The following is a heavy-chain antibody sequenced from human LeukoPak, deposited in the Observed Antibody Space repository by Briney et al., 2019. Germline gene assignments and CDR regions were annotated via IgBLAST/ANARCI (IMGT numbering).Heavy chain of an antibody. J-gene: IGHJ4*02. Sequence: AGSLTLSCAASGFTFRRHWMSWVRQPPGKGPEWVAHIKQDGTEYYVDSVKGRFIISRDNAKNSLYLQMNSLRAEDTAVYSCVRGPDYGDRLDYFDYWGQGTLVTVSS. CDR3: VRGPDYGDRLDYFDY. D-gene: IGHD4-17*01. CDR1: GFTFRRHW. V-gene: IGHV3-7*01. CDR2: IKQDGTE.